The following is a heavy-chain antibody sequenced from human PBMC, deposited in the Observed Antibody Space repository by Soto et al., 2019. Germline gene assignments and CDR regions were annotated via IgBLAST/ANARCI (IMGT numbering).Heavy chain of an antibody. V-gene: IGHV1-18*01. CDR1: GYTFNTCG. D-gene: IGHD1-26*01. Sequence: QVQLVQSGAEVKEPGASVKVSCKASGYTFNTCGFSWVRQVPGQGLEWMGWISAYNGDINYAQKFQGSVTLTTDSTTTAGYMELRCLTSGDTAVYYCARDKWELRVFDYWGQGTLVTVSS. CDR3: ARDKWELRVFDY. CDR2: ISAYNGDI. J-gene: IGHJ4*02.